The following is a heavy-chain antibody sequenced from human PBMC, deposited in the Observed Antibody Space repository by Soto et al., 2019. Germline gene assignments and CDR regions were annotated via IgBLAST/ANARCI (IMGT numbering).Heavy chain of an antibody. CDR2: ISGSGGST. V-gene: IGHV3-23*01. Sequence: GESLKISCAASGFTFSSYAMSWVRQAPGKGLEWVSAISGSGGSTYYADSVKGRFTISRDNSKNTLYLQMNSLRAEDTAVYYCSKDGVGATGHDALDNWGQGTMFTVSS. CDR3: SKDGVGATGHDALDN. J-gene: IGHJ3*02. CDR1: GFTFSSYA. D-gene: IGHD1-26*01.